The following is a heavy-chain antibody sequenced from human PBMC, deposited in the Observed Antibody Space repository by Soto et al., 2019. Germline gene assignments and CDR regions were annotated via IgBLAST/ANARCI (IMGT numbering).Heavy chain of an antibody. D-gene: IGHD3-9*01. CDR3: ARASSPYFDFLAALDP. Sequence: QVQLQESGPGLVKPSDTLSLTCTVSGHSVSRGSYYWSWIRQPPGKGLEWIGYIYYSGTTKYNPSLRSRVTLSVDTSKNQFSLKLTSVTAADTAVYYCARASSPYFDFLAALDPWGQGTLVTVSS. CDR1: GHSVSRGSYY. V-gene: IGHV4-61*01. CDR2: IYYSGTT. J-gene: IGHJ5*02.